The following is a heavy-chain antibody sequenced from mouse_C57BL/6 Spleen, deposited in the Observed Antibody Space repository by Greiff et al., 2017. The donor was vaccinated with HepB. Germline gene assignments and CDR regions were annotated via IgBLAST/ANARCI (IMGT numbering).Heavy chain of an antibody. J-gene: IGHJ2*01. D-gene: IGHD2-3*01. CDR3: AMASDGYYVDYFDY. CDR1: GYTFTSYW. V-gene: IGHV1-74*01. Sequence: QVQLKQPGAELVKPGASVKVSCKASGYTFTSYWMHWVKQRPGQGLEWIGRIHPSDSDTNYNQKFKGKATLTVDKSSSTAYMQLSSLTSEDSAVYYCAMASDGYYVDYFDYWGQGTTLTVSS. CDR2: IHPSDSDT.